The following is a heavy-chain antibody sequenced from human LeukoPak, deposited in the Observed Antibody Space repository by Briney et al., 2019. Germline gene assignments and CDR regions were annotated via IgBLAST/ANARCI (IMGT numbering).Heavy chain of an antibody. J-gene: IGHJ6*02. Sequence: GGSLRLSCAASGFTVSSNYMSWVRQAPGNGLEWVSVIYSGGSTYYAHSAKRRFTISRHTTKTTLYLQMNSLRAEDTAVYYCARPSTHGVSYDYYYGMDVWGQGTTVNVS. D-gene: IGHD3-10*01. CDR3: ARPSTHGVSYDYYYGMDV. CDR2: IYSGGST. CDR1: GFTVSSNY. V-gene: IGHV3-53*04.